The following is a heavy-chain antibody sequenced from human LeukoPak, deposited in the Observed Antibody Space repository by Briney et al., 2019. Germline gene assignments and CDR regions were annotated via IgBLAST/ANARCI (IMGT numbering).Heavy chain of an antibody. Sequence: SETLSLTCAVYGGSFSGYYWSWIRQPPGKGLEWIGEINHSGSTNYNPSLKSRVTISVDTSKNQFSLKLSSVTAADTAVYYCARGGYFDWLLSGWFDPWGQGTLVTVSS. D-gene: IGHD3-9*01. CDR3: ARGGYFDWLLSGWFDP. CDR2: INHSGST. CDR1: GGSFSGYY. J-gene: IGHJ5*02. V-gene: IGHV4-34*01.